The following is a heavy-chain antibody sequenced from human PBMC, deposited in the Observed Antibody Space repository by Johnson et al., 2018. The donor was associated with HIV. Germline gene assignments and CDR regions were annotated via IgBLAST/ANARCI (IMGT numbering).Heavy chain of an antibody. D-gene: IGHD4-17*01. CDR1: GFTFSSYA. CDR3: ATHLNDYGDTLTDEPFDI. V-gene: IGHV3-30-3*01. J-gene: IGHJ3*02. Sequence: QMLLVESGGGVVQPGRSLRLSCAASGFTFSSYAMHWVRQAPGKGLEWVAVISYDGSNKYYADSVKGRFTISRDNSKNTLYLQMKTLRAEDTAIYYCATHLNDYGDTLTDEPFDIGGQGTVVTVSS. CDR2: ISYDGSNK.